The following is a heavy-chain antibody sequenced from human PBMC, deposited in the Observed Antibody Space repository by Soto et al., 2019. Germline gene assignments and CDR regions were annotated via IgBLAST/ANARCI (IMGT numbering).Heavy chain of an antibody. CDR1: GGTFSSYA. D-gene: IGHD2-21*02. CDR3: ARDKAACGGDCRFPIGGYFDY. J-gene: IGHJ4*02. Sequence: QVQLVQSGAEVKKPGSSVKVSCKASGGTFSSYAISWVRQAPGQGLEWMGGIIPIFGTANYAQKFRGRVTITADESTSTAYMELSSLRSEDTAVYYCARDKAACGGDCRFPIGGYFDYWGQGTLVTVSS. V-gene: IGHV1-69*01. CDR2: IIPIFGTA.